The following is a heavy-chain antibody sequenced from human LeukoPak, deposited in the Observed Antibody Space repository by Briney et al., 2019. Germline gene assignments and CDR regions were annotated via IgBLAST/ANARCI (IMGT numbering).Heavy chain of an antibody. V-gene: IGHV4-4*02. D-gene: IGHD3-10*01. Sequence: PSETLSLTCAVSGDSISSTNWWSWIRQPPGKGLEWIGEINHSGSTNYNPSLKSRVTISVDTSKNQFSLKLSSVTAADTAVYYCARGSPRLFDYWGQGTLVTVSS. CDR1: GDSISSTNW. CDR2: INHSGST. CDR3: ARGSPRLFDY. J-gene: IGHJ4*02.